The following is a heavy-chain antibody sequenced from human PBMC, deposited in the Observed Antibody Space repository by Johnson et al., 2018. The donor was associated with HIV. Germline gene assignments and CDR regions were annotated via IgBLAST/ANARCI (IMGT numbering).Heavy chain of an antibody. Sequence: VQLVESGGGLVQPGGSLRLSCAASGFAFSSFAVTWVRQAPGKGLEWVSAISGSGGSTYYADSVKGRFTISRDNAKNSLYLQMNSLRAEDTAVYYCAQNARNYYDTCGQGTMVTVSS. D-gene: IGHD3-10*01. J-gene: IGHJ3*02. CDR1: GFAFSSFA. V-gene: IGHV3-23*04. CDR3: AQNARNYYDT. CDR2: ISGSGGST.